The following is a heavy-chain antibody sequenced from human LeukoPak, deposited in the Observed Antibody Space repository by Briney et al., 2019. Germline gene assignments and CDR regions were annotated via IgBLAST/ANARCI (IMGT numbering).Heavy chain of an antibody. J-gene: IGHJ4*02. CDR1: GFTFSSRW. Sequence: GGSLRLSCSASGFTFSSRWMNWVRQAPGRGPEWVAIINIDGSEKHYVDSVKGRFTISRDNAKNSLYQQMNSLRAEDTAMYYCARSDRGPEYWGQGTLVTVSS. D-gene: IGHD6-25*01. CDR2: INIDGSEK. V-gene: IGHV3-7*01. CDR3: ARSDRGPEY.